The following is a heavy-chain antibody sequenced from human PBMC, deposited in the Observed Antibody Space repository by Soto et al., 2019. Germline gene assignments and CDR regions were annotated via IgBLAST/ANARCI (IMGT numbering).Heavy chain of an antibody. CDR3: ARDRGMGHWSGECCKIDF. D-gene: IGHD2-21*01. Sequence: PSETLSLTCSVSADPIGSGSPFWSWLRQNRGKGLEGLGYIYLTGNTHYNPSLQSRATISLEQSRNVLSLKLTAVTAGDTTIYYCARDRGMGHWSGECCKIDFWGQGAQVTVSS. CDR1: ADPIGSGSPF. V-gene: IGHV4-31*03. CDR2: IYLTGNT. J-gene: IGHJ4*02.